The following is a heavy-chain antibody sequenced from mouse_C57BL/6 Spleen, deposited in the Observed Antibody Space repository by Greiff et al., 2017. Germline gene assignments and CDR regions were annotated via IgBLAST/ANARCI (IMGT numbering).Heavy chain of an antibody. CDR3: ARGEGDY. V-gene: IGHV3-6*01. CDR2: ISYDGSN. CDR1: GYSITSGYY. J-gene: IGHJ4*01. Sequence: ESGPGLVKPSQSLSLTCSVTGYSITSGYYWNWIRQFPGNKLEWMGYISYDGSNNYNPSLKNRISITRDTSKNQFCLKLNSVTTEDTATYYCARGEGDYWGQGTSVTVSS.